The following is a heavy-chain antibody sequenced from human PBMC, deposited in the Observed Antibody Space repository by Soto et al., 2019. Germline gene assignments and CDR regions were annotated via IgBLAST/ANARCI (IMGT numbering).Heavy chain of an antibody. V-gene: IGHV1-3*01. Sequence: QVQLVQSGAEAKKPGASVKVSCKASGYTFTSYAMHWVRQAPGQRLEWMGWINAGNGNTKYSQKFQGRVTITRDTSASTAYMELSSLRSEDTAVYYCARDPMYYYGSGSYPYDYWGQGTLVTVSS. CDR3: ARDPMYYYGSGSYPYDY. D-gene: IGHD3-10*01. J-gene: IGHJ4*02. CDR1: GYTFTSYA. CDR2: INAGNGNT.